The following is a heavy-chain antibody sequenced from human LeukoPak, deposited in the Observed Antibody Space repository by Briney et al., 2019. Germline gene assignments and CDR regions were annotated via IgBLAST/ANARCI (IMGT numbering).Heavy chain of an antibody. D-gene: IGHD4-17*01. CDR2: ISSSGSTI. CDR1: GFTFGDDY. V-gene: IGHV3-11*01. CDR3: VRLFPDDYGDYVDGMEVVIISSGYFDY. Sequence: GGTLRLSCAASGFTFGDDYMSWSRQGPGKGLGLVSYISSSGSTIYYADSVKARFTIHRPNAKIVVYLQMKSLTPEGTALYYCVRLFPDDYGDYVDGMEVVIISSGYFDYWGQGTLVTVSS. J-gene: IGHJ4*02.